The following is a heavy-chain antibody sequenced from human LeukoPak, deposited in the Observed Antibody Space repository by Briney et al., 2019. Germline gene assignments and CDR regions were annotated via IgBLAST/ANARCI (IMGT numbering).Heavy chain of an antibody. V-gene: IGHV4-39*07. Sequence: KPSETLSLTCTVSGGSISSSSYYWGWIRQPPGKGLEWIGSIYYSGSTYYNPSLKSRVTISVDTSKNQFSLKLSSVTAADTAVYYCARGVVPAAIWSGQYYYYYYYMDVWGKGTTVTVSS. D-gene: IGHD2-2*01. CDR2: IYYSGST. J-gene: IGHJ6*03. CDR3: ARGVVPAAIWSGQYYYYYYYMDV. CDR1: GGSISSSSYY.